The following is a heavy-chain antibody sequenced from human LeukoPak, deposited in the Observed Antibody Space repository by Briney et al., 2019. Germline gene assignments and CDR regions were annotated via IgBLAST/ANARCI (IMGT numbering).Heavy chain of an antibody. CDR2: ISGSGDTT. CDR1: GFTFRNYG. D-gene: IGHD2-8*01. CDR3: AKDRCSNGIGCLYYYMDV. J-gene: IGHJ6*04. V-gene: IGHV3-23*01. Sequence: GGSLRLSCAASGFTFRNYGMIWVRQAPGKGVEWVSGISGSGDTTNYADSVKGRFTISRDNSKNTLYVQMTSLRAEDTAVYYCAKDRCSNGIGCLYYYMDVWGKGTTVTISS.